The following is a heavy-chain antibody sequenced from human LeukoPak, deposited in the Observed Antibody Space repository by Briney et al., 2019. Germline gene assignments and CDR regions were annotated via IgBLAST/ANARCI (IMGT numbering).Heavy chain of an antibody. CDR1: GFTFDDYA. CDR3: AKGRVRGVTYLFDY. Sequence: GGSLRLSCAASGFTFDDYAMHGVRQAPGKGLEWVSLISGAGGSTYYADSVKGRFTISRDNSENSLYLQMSSLRPEDTALYYCAKGRVRGVTYLFDYWGQGTLVTVSS. V-gene: IGHV3-43*02. J-gene: IGHJ4*02. CDR2: ISGAGGST. D-gene: IGHD3-10*01.